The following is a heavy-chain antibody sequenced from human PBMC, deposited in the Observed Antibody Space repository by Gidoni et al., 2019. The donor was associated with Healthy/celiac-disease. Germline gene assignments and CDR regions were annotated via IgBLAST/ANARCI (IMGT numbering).Heavy chain of an antibody. CDR3: ASGELRYFDWLFV. J-gene: IGHJ4*02. CDR2: ISSSSSYI. V-gene: IGHV3-21*01. D-gene: IGHD3-9*01. CDR1: GFTFSSYS. Sequence: EVQLVESGGGLVKPGGSLRLSCAASGFTFSSYSMNWVRQAPGKGLEWVSSISSSSSYIYYADSVKGRFTISRDNAKNSLYLQMNSLRAEDTAVYYCASGELRYFDWLFVWGQGTLVTVSS.